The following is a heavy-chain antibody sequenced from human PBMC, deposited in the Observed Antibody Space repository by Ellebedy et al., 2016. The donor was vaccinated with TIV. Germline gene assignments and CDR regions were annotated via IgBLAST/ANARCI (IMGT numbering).Heavy chain of an antibody. J-gene: IGHJ4*02. CDR2: IYIGATT. V-gene: IGHV3-53*01. Sequence: GESLKISCAASGFTVSSNYMSWVRQAPGKGLEWVSVIYIGATTHYADSVRGRFTISRDNSKNTLNLQMNSLRAEDTAVYLCASHHSSGWHFDYWGQGTLVTVSS. CDR1: GFTVSSNY. CDR3: ASHHSSGWHFDY. D-gene: IGHD6-19*01.